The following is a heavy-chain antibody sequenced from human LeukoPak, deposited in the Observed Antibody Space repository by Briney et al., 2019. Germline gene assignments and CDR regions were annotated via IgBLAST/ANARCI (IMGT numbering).Heavy chain of an antibody. CDR2: ISGSSSYI. CDR3: ARDRSGRLGELSDY. CDR1: GFTVSSNY. J-gene: IGHJ4*02. V-gene: IGHV3-21*01. D-gene: IGHD3-16*02. Sequence: GGSLRLSCAASGFTVSSNYMSWVRQAPGKGLQWVSSISGSSSYIYYADSVRGRFTISRDNAKNSLYLQMNSLRAEDTAVYYCARDRSGRLGELSDYWGQGTLVTVSS.